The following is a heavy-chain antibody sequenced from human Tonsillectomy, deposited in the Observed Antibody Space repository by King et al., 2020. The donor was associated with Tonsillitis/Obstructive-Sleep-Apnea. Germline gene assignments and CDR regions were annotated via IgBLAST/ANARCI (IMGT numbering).Heavy chain of an antibody. CDR3: ASATRDCYILDF. CDR1: GFTFSNCG. D-gene: IGHD5-24*01. Sequence: VQLVESGGGVVQPGKSLRLSCAASGFTFSNCGMHWVRQAPGKGLEWVAVIWYDGSNKYYADSVKGRFTISRDNSKNTLFLQMNSLRAEDTAVYYCASATRDCYILDFGGQGILVTVSS. CDR2: IWYDGSNK. V-gene: IGHV3-33*01. J-gene: IGHJ4*02.